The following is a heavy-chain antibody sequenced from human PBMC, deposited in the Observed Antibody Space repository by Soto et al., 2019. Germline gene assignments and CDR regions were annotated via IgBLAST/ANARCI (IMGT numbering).Heavy chain of an antibody. CDR2: IYSGGST. J-gene: IGHJ6*02. CDR3: ARGIAADYGMDV. Sequence: EVQLVESGGGLVQPGGSLRLSCAASGFTVSSNCMSWVRQAPGKGLEWVSVIYSGGSTYYADSVKGRFTISRDNSKNTLYLQMNSMRAEDTAVYYWARGIAADYGMDVWGQGTTVTVSS. D-gene: IGHD6-25*01. V-gene: IGHV3-66*01. CDR1: GFTVSSNC.